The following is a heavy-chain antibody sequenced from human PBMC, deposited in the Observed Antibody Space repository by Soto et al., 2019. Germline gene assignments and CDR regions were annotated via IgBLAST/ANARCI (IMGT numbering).Heavy chain of an antibody. Sequence: QVQLVQSGAEVKKPGASVKVACKASGYTFTSYDINWVRQATGQGLEWMGWMHPNSGNTGYAQKSQGRVTMTRNTSIRTAYMELSSLRCEHTAVYYCATSTNDYGDRHWGQGTLVTVSS. V-gene: IGHV1-8*01. CDR3: ATSTNDYGDRH. D-gene: IGHD4-17*01. CDR2: MHPNSGNT. J-gene: IGHJ4*02. CDR1: GYTFTSYD.